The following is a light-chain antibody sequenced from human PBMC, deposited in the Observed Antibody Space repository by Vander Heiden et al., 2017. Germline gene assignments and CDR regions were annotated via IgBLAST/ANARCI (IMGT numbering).Light chain of an antibody. J-gene: IGKJ5*01. CDR2: KAS. Sequence: DIQMTQSPSTLSASVGDRVTITCRASQSISSWLDWYQQKPGKAPKLLIYKASSLESGVPSRFSGSGSGTEFTLTISSLQPDDFATYYCQRYNSYSITFGQGTPLEIK. CDR1: QSISSW. V-gene: IGKV1-5*03. CDR3: QRYNSYSIT.